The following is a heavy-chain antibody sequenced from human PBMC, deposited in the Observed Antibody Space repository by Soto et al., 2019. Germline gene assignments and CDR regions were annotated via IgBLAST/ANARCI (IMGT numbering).Heavy chain of an antibody. D-gene: IGHD2-15*01. CDR2: ISGSGGST. V-gene: IGHV3-23*01. J-gene: IGHJ6*02. CDR1: GFTFSSYA. CDR3: ARDPRYCSGGSCYSDYYYYGMDV. Sequence: GGSLRLSCAASGFTFSSYAMSWVLQAPGKGLEWVSAISGSGGSTYYADSVKGRFTISRDNSKNTLYLQMNSLRAEDTAVYYCARDPRYCSGGSCYSDYYYYGMDVWGQGTTVTVSS.